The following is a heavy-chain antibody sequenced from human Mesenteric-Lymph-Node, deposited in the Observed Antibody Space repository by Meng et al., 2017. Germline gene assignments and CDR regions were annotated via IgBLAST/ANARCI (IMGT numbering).Heavy chain of an antibody. CDR3: ARYMGPNLMANWFDP. CDR1: GFTFSSYS. CDR2: ISSSSSYI. J-gene: IGHJ5*02. V-gene: IGHV3-21*01. D-gene: IGHD4/OR15-4a*01. Sequence: GESLKISCAASGFTFSSYSMNWVRQAPGKGLEWVSSISSSSSYIYYADSVKGRFTISRDNAKNSLYLQMNSLRAEDTAVYYCARYMGPNLMANWFDPWGQGTLVTVSS.